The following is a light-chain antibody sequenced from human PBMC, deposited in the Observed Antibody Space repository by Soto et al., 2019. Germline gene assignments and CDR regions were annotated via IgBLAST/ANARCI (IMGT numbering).Light chain of an antibody. J-gene: IGKJ3*01. Sequence: EIVLTQSPGTLSLSPGEGATISCRASQSVSSSYLAWYQQKPGQAPRLLIYGASSRATGIPDRFSGSGSGTDFTLTISRLEPEDFAVYHCQHYGSSPFTFGPGTKVDIK. CDR2: GAS. CDR3: QHYGSSPFT. CDR1: QSVSSSY. V-gene: IGKV3-20*01.